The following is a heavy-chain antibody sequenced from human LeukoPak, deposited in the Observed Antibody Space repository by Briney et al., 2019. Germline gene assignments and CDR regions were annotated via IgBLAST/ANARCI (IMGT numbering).Heavy chain of an antibody. CDR3: TAGSPFDY. CDR1: GFIFSKAW. Sequence: GGSLRLSCAASGFIFSKAWMSWVRQAPGKGLEWIGRIKSKTDGGTTDYAEPVKGRFTISRDDLKNTVSLQMNSLKTEDTAVYYCTAGSPFDYWGQGTLVTVSS. V-gene: IGHV3-15*01. D-gene: IGHD6-6*01. J-gene: IGHJ4*02. CDR2: IKSKTDGGTT.